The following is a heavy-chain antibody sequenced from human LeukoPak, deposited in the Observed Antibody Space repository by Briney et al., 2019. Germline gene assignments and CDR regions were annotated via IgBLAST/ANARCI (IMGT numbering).Heavy chain of an antibody. V-gene: IGHV3-23*01. D-gene: IGHD3-16*02. Sequence: GGSLRLSCAASGFTLSSYAMSWVRQAPGKGLQWVSGISSSGGSTYYVDSVKGRFTISTGNSKNTLYLQMNSLRAEDTAVYYCARSLSSRFSGPRRPYYFDSWGQGTLVTVSS. CDR3: ARSLSSRFSGPRRPYYFDS. J-gene: IGHJ4*02. CDR2: ISSSGGST. CDR1: GFTLSSYA.